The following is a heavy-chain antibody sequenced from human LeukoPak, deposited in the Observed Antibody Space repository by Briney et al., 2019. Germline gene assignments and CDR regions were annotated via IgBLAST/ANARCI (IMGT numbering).Heavy chain of an antibody. CDR3: ARSNRIVVVPAAMSY. Sequence: ASVKVSCKASAYTFTGYYLHWVRQAPGQGLEWMGWINPDSGGTNYAQNFQGRVTMTRDTSISTAYMELSRLRSDDTAVYYCARSNRIVVVPAAMSYWGQGTLVTVSS. CDR1: AYTFTGYY. CDR2: INPDSGGT. D-gene: IGHD2-2*01. J-gene: IGHJ4*02. V-gene: IGHV1-2*02.